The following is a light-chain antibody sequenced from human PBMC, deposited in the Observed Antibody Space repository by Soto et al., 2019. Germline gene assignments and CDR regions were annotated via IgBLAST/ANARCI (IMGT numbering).Light chain of an antibody. V-gene: IGLV2-8*01. CDR2: DVS. Sequence: QSVLTQPPSASGSLGQSVTISCTGTSSDVGGYNYVSWYQQHPGKAPKLMIYDVSQRPSGVPDRFSGSKSGNTASLTVSVLHAYDEAYYYCSSYAGSNNLVFGTGAKLTVL. CDR1: SSDVGGYNY. J-gene: IGLJ1*01. CDR3: SSYAGSNNLV.